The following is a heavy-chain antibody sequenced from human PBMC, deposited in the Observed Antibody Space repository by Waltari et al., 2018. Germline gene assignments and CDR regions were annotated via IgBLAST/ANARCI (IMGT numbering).Heavy chain of an antibody. Sequence: QVQLQESGPGLVKPSETLSLNCTVSGGCISSYYWSWIRQRPGKGLEWIGSIYYRWSTNYNPSLKSRVTISVDTSKNQFSLKLSSVTAADTAVYYCARAAGYDFWSGYYSNWFDPWGQGTLVTVSS. J-gene: IGHJ5*02. D-gene: IGHD3-3*01. CDR3: ARAAGYDFWSGYYSNWFDP. CDR2: IYYRWST. CDR1: GGCISSYY. V-gene: IGHV4-59*01.